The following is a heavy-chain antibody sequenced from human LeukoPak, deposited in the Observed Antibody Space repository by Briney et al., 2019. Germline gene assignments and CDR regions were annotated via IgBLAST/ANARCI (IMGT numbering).Heavy chain of an antibody. D-gene: IGHD5-18*01. V-gene: IGHV1-2*06. CDR1: GYTFTGYY. CDR3: ARDCGYSYCQYYFDY. Sequence: GASVKVSCKASGYTFTGYYMHWVRQAPGQGLEWMGRINPNSGGTNYAQKFQGRVTMTRDTSISTAYMDLSRLRSGDTAVYYCARDCGYSYCQYYFDYWGQGTLVTVSS. J-gene: IGHJ4*02. CDR2: INPNSGGT.